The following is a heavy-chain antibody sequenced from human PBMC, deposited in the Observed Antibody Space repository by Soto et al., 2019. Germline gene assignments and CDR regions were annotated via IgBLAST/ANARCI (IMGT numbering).Heavy chain of an antibody. CDR3: ARSPGRAPALYYFDY. Sequence: GASVKVSCKASGGTFSSYTISWVRQAPGQGLEWMGRIIPILGIANYAQKFQGRVTITADKSTSTAYMELSSLRSEDTAVYYCARSPGRAPALYYFDYWGQGTLVTVSS. CDR1: GGTFSSYT. J-gene: IGHJ4*02. CDR2: IIPILGIA. V-gene: IGHV1-69*02.